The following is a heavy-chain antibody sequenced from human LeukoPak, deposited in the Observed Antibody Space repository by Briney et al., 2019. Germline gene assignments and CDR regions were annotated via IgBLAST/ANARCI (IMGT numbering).Heavy chain of an antibody. CDR2: ISGSGGST. J-gene: IGHJ5*02. V-gene: IGHV3-23*01. CDR3: AKASGSGSSDWFDP. CDR1: GFTFSSYA. D-gene: IGHD3-10*01. Sequence: GSLRLSCAASGFTFSSYAMSWVRPAPGKGLEWVSAISGSGGSTYYADSVKGRFTISRDNSKNTLYLQMNTLRAEDTAVYYCAKASGSGSSDWFDPWGQGTLVTVSS.